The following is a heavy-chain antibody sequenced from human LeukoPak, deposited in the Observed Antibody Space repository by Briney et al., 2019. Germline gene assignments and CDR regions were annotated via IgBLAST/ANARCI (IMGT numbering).Heavy chain of an antibody. CDR3: AKYSWGAVAAPFDY. V-gene: IGHV3-48*03. D-gene: IGHD6-19*01. CDR2: ISSSGSTI. CDR1: GFTFSSYE. J-gene: IGHJ4*02. Sequence: PGGSLRLSCAASGFTFSSYEMNWVRQAPGKGLEWVSYISSSGSTIYYADSVKGRFTISRDNSKNTLYLQMNSLRAEDTAVYYCAKYSWGAVAAPFDYWGQGTLVTVSS.